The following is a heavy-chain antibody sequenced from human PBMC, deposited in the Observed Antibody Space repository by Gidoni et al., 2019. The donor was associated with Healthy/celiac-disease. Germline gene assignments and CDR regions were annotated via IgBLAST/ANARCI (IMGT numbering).Heavy chain of an antibody. CDR2: ISSSSSYI. CDR1: GFTFSSYS. CDR3: ARNTYSSSWYLDY. V-gene: IGHV3-21*01. J-gene: IGHJ4*02. Sequence: EVQLVESGGGLVKPGGSLRLSCAASGFTFSSYSMNWVRQAPGKGLEWVSSISSSSSYIYYADSVKGRFTISRDNAKNSLYLQMNSLRAEDTAVYYCARNTYSSSWYLDYWGQGTLVTVSS. D-gene: IGHD6-13*01.